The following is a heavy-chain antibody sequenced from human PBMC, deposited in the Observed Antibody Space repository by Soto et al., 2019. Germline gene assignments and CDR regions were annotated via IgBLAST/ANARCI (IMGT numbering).Heavy chain of an antibody. CDR1: GFTFSSYA. CDR3: AKDPRPMVRGVIINY. J-gene: IGHJ4*02. V-gene: IGHV3-23*01. CDR2: ISGSGGST. D-gene: IGHD3-10*01. Sequence: GGSLRLSCAASGFTFSSYAMSWVRQAPGKGLEWVSAISGSGGSTYYAESVKGRFTISRDNSKYTLYLQMNSLRAEDTAVYYCAKDPRPMVRGVIINYWGQGTLVTVSS.